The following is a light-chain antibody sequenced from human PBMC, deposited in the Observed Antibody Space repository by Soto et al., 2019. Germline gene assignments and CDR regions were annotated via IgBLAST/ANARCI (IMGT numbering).Light chain of an antibody. J-gene: IGLJ2*01. CDR2: GIN. V-gene: IGLV1-44*01. CDR1: SSNIGANT. CDR3: AAWDDSLDGVV. Sequence: QSVLTQAPSASGTPGQRVTISCSGSSSNIGANTVNWYLQLPGTAPKLLIYGINQRPSGVPDRFSGSKSGTSASLAISGLQSEDEADYYCAAWDDSLDGVVFSGGTKLTVL.